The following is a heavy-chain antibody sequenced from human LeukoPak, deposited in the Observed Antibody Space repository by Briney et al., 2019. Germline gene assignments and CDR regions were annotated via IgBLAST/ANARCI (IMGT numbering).Heavy chain of an antibody. Sequence: GGSLRLSCVASGLTFRNYGFHWVRQAPGKGLEWVAIIYSGGGTTKYYAESVKDRFTITRDDSKDTVYLQMNSLSAEDTAVYYCVVILVPGGVWHFDLWGRGTLVTVSS. CDR2: IYSGGGTTK. CDR1: GLTFRNYG. V-gene: IGHV3-33*03. D-gene: IGHD2-2*01. CDR3: VVILVPGGVWHFDL. J-gene: IGHJ2*01.